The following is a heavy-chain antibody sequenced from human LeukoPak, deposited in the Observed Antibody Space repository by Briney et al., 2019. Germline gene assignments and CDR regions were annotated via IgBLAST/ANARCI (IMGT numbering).Heavy chain of an antibody. CDR3: ARGRGVVPAATTFDY. CDR1: GYTFTGYY. V-gene: IGHV1-2*02. CDR2: INPNSGGT. J-gene: IGHJ4*02. Sequence: GASVKVSCKSSGYTFTGYYMHWVRQAPGQGLEWMGWINPNSGGTNYAQKFQGRVTMTRDTSISTAYMELSRLRSDDTAVYYCARGRGVVPAATTFDYWGQGTLVTVSS. D-gene: IGHD2-2*01.